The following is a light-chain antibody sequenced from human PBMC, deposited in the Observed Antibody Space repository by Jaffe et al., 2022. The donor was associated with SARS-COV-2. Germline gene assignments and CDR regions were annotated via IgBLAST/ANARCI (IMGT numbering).Light chain of an antibody. V-gene: IGKV1-39*01. CDR1: ENINTY. J-gene: IGKJ2*01. CDR2: LAS. CDR3: HQTYITPYT. Sequence: DIRVTQSPSSLSASVGDKVTITCRASENINTYLKWYHQKPGKAPNLLIYLASTLDSGVPSRFSGSGSGTDFTLTISDLQPEDFGTYYCHQTYITPYTFGQGTIL.